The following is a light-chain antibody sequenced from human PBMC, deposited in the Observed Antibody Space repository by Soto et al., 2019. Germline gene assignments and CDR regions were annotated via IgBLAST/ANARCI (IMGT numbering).Light chain of an antibody. V-gene: IGKV1-39*01. J-gene: IGKJ5*01. Sequence: DIQMTQSPSSLSASVGDTVTMTCRASQSIDLSVNWYQQKPGKAPKLLIYVAFTLESGVPSRFSGSGSGTECTLTIRSLQPEDFATYYCQQSFRSPITFGQGTRLE. CDR2: VAF. CDR1: QSIDLS. CDR3: QQSFRSPIT.